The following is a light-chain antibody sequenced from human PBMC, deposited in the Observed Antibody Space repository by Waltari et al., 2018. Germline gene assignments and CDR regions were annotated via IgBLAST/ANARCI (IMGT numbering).Light chain of an antibody. V-gene: IGKV1-NL1*01. CDR1: QAISNS. CDR2: EAS. Sequence: DIQMTQSQSSLSASVGDRVTITCRASQAISNSLAWYQQKQGKAPKVLLYEASRLESGVPSRFSGSGSGTHYSLTINSLQPEDFATYYCQQYDSTPYTFGQGTKLEIK. J-gene: IGKJ2*01. CDR3: QQYDSTPYT.